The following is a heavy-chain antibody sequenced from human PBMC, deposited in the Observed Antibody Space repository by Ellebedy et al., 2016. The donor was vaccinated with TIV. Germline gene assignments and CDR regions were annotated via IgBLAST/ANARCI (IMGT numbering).Heavy chain of an antibody. J-gene: IGHJ4*02. D-gene: IGHD1-26*01. CDR3: ARALVGAPYYFDY. V-gene: IGHV4-4*07. Sequence: SETLSLTCTVSGGSISTYYWSWIRQPAGKGLEWIGRIYSSGSTDYNPSLKSRATISVDTSKNQFSLKLSSVTAADTAVYYCARALVGAPYYFDYWGQGTLVTVSS. CDR1: GGSISTYY. CDR2: IYSSGST.